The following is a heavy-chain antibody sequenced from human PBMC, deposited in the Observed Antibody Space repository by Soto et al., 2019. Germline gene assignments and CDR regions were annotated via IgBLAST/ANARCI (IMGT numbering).Heavy chain of an antibody. V-gene: IGHV1-8*01. CDR2: MKPSTGDS. CDR1: GYTLITND. CDR3: ARGGPAAGFDL. Sequence: ASVKVSCKASGYTLITNDINWVRQASGQGLEWMGWMKPSTGDSGSDPDFQGRITMTRDTATSTAYMELSSLKFEDTAVYYCARGGPAAGFDLWGQGSLVTVSS. J-gene: IGHJ5*02. D-gene: IGHD6-13*01.